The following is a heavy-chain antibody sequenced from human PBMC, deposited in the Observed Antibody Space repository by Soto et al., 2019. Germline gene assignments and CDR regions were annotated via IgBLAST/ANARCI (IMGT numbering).Heavy chain of an antibody. CDR3: ARAREREYRSAISLGI. J-gene: IGHJ4*02. Sequence: QPGGSLRLSWAASGLTVSSSYMRWVRQAPGKGLQWVSVIYSAGITYYANSVKGRFTISRDISMNMVYLQMSSLTDEDTAVYYCARAREREYRSAISLGIWGQAALMT. V-gene: IGHV3-53*01. CDR1: GLTVSSSY. CDR2: IYSAGIT. D-gene: IGHD6-25*01.